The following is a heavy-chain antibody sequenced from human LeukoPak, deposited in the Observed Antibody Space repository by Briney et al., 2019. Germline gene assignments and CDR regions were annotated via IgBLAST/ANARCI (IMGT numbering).Heavy chain of an antibody. CDR1: GFTFSSSG. CDR2: ISSATSTI. D-gene: IGHD2-15*01. V-gene: IGHV3-48*04. CDR3: AREIRGKYCSGGSCYDGYYYYYMDV. Sequence: GGSLRLSCTAPGFTFSSSGMNWVRQALGKGLEWVSYISSATSTIYYADSVKGRFTISRDNAKNSLYLQMNSLRAEDTAVYYCAREIRGKYCSGGSCYDGYYYYYMDVWGRGTTVTVSS. J-gene: IGHJ6*03.